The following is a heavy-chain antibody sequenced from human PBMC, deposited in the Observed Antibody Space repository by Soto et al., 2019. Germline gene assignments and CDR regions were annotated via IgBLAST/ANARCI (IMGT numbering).Heavy chain of an antibody. CDR2: IFYSGST. V-gene: IGHV4-39*01. CDR3: ARQPTTGDTDLRFDP. J-gene: IGHJ5*02. Sequence: QLQLLESGPGLVKASETLSLTCSVSGGSISTSRSYWAWIRQPPGKGLEWLANIFYSGSTFYNPSLASRVSVSVATSKNEFSLKLRSVTAADTAVYYCARQPTTGDTDLRFDPWGQGTLVTVSS. CDR1: GGSISTSRSY. D-gene: IGHD2-21*01.